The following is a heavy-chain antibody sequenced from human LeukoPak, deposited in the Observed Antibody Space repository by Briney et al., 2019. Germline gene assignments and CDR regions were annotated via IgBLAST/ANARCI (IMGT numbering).Heavy chain of an antibody. Sequence: SETLSLTCSVPGGSVSSGGYYWSWIRQPPGKGLEWIGYIYYNGNTNYNPSLKSRVTISVDTSKNQFSLKLSSVTAADTAVYYCARGREGYYDSSGPFDYWGQGTLVTVSS. CDR2: IYYNGNT. CDR1: GGSVSSGGYY. D-gene: IGHD3-22*01. CDR3: ARGREGYYDSSGPFDY. V-gene: IGHV4-61*08. J-gene: IGHJ4*02.